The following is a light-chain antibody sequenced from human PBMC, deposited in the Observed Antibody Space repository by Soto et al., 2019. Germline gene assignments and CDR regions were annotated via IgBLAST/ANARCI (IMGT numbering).Light chain of an antibody. V-gene: IGKV3-11*02. J-gene: IGKJ5*01. CDR1: QSVSNY. CDR3: HQRTTCPSIT. Sequence: EIVLTQSPATLSLSPGETATLSCRASQSVSNYLAWYQHKPGQAPRLLIYGASNRATGISARISGSGSGRDFSLTINSLEPEDSAVYYCHQRTTCPSITFGQGTRLEI. CDR2: GAS.